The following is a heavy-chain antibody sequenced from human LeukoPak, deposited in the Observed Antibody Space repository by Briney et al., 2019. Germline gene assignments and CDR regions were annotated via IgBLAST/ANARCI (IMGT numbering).Heavy chain of an antibody. CDR1: GFTFSSYW. Sequence: PGGSLRPSCAASGFTFSSYWMHWVRQAPGKGLVWVSRINTDGSTTTYADSVKGRFTISRDNAKNTVYLQMNSLRAEDTAVYYCARVLSGSWDWFDPWGQGTLVTVSS. CDR2: INTDGSTT. V-gene: IGHV3-74*01. D-gene: IGHD3-22*01. J-gene: IGHJ5*02. CDR3: ARVLSGSWDWFDP.